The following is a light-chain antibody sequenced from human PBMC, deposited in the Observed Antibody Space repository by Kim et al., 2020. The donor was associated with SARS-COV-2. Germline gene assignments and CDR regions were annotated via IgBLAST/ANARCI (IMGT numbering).Light chain of an antibody. CDR1: QSISSW. CDR3: QQYNSYSLWT. J-gene: IGKJ1*01. CDR2: KAS. Sequence: DIQMTQSPSTLSASVGDRVTITCRASQSISSWLAWYQQKPGKAPKLLISKASSLESGVPSRFSGSGSGTEFTLTISSLQPDDFATYYCQQYNSYSLWTFGQGTKVDIK. V-gene: IGKV1-5*03.